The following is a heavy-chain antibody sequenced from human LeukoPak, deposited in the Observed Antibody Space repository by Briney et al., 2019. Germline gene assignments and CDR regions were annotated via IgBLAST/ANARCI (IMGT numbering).Heavy chain of an antibody. CDR2: IYPGDSDT. J-gene: IGHJ4*02. D-gene: IGHD5-18*01. V-gene: IGHV5-51*01. CDR1: GYSFTSYW. Sequence: NHGESLQISCKGSGYSFTSYWIGRVRQLPGKGLEWMGIIYPGDSDTRYSPSFQGQVTISADKSISTAYLQWSSLKASDTAMYYCARGDTAMVIDYWGQGTLVTVSS. CDR3: ARGDTAMVIDY.